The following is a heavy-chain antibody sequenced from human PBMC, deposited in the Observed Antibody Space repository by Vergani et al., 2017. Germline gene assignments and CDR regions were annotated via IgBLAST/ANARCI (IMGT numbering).Heavy chain of an antibody. CDR1: GFTFGDYD. CDR2: VKWNGDSS. V-gene: IGHV3-20*04. J-gene: IGHJ4*02. D-gene: IGHD3-10*01. Sequence: EVQLVESGGGVVRPGGSLRLPCAASGFTFGDYDMNWVRQAPGKGLEWVSRVKWNGDSSVYADSVKGRFTISRDNAKNSLYLQMTSLRAEDTAFYYCARRGSGNTYYFDYWGQGALVTVSS. CDR3: ARRGSGNTYYFDY.